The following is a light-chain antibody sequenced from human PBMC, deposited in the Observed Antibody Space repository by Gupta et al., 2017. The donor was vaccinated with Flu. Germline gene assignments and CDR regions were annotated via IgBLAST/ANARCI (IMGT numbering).Light chain of an antibody. Sequence: QSVLAQPPSASGTPGQRVTISCSGSSSNIGSNTVNWYQQVPGTSPKLLIYGSNQRPSGAPDRFAGSKSGTSASLAISGLQSEDEADYYCAAWDDSLNGHYVFGTGTKVTVL. CDR3: AAWDDSLNGHYV. CDR2: GSN. CDR1: SSNIGSNT. V-gene: IGLV1-44*01. J-gene: IGLJ1*01.